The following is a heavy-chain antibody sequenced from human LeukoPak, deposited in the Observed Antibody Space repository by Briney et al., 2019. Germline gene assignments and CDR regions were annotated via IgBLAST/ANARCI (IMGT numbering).Heavy chain of an antibody. V-gene: IGHV4-34*01. J-gene: IGHJ4*02. D-gene: IGHD3-3*01. CDR3: ARGRGSGYDFWSGYSYYFDY. CDR2: INHSGST. CDR1: GGSFSGYY. Sequence: PSETLSLTCAVYGGSFSGYYWSWIRQPPGKGLEWIGEINHSGSTNYNPSLKSRVTISEDTSKNQFSLKLSSVTAADTAVYYCARGRGSGYDFWSGYSYYFDYWGQGTLVTVSS.